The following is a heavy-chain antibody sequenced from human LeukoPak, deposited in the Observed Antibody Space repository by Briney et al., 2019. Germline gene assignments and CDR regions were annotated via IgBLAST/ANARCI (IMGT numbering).Heavy chain of an antibody. CDR2: IRYDGSNK. CDR1: GFTFSSYG. D-gene: IGHD2-15*01. J-gene: IGHJ4*02. V-gene: IGHV3-30*02. Sequence: GGSLRLSCAASGFTFSSYGMHWVRPAPGKGLEWVAFIRYDGSNKYYADSVKGRFTISRDNSKNTLYLQMNSLRAEDAAVYYCAKDRDVVVTATHNFDYWGQGTLVTVSS. CDR3: AKDRDVVVTATHNFDY.